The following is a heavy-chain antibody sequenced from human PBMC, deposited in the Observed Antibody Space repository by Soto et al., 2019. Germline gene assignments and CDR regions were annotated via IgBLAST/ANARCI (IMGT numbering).Heavy chain of an antibody. CDR2: ISSSSSYI. CDR3: ARVTQDTLGGSSTIDY. J-gene: IGHJ4*02. D-gene: IGHD2-15*01. Sequence: PGGSLRLSCAASGFTFSSYSMNWFRQAPGKGLEWVSSISSSSSYIYYADSVKGRFTISRDNAKNSLYLQMNSLRAEDTAVYYCARVTQDTLGGSSTIDYWGQGTLVTVSS. V-gene: IGHV3-21*01. CDR1: GFTFSSYS.